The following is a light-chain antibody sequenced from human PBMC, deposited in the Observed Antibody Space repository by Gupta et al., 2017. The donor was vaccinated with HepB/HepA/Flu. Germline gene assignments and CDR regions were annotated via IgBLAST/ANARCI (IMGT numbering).Light chain of an antibody. V-gene: IGLV2-23*02. CDR1: SSDVGSYNL. J-gene: IGLJ2*01. CDR2: EVS. Sequence: QSALTQPASVSGSPGHSITISCTGTSSDVGSYNLVSWYQQPPGKDPKLMMYEVSKRPSGVSNRFSGSKTGNTASLTISGLQAEDEADYYCCSYAGSSTAVVFGGGTKLTVL. CDR3: CSYAGSSTAVV.